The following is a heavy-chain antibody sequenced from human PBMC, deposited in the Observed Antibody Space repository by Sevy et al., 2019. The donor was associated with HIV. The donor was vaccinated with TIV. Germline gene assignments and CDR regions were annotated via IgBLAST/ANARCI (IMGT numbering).Heavy chain of an antibody. J-gene: IGHJ4*02. V-gene: IGHV4-39*01. Sequence: SDTLSLTCSVSGGSSTSNNYYWGWIRQPPGKGLEWIGSIYHSGNTYYNPSLKSRVTVSVDTSRSHFSLKVTSVAASDTAVYFCASQPGYRSTYYGFSLSRTFDSWGPGTLVTVSS. CDR3: ASQPGYRSTYYGFSLSRTFDS. D-gene: IGHD6-19*01. CDR2: IYHSGNT. CDR1: GGSSTSNNYY.